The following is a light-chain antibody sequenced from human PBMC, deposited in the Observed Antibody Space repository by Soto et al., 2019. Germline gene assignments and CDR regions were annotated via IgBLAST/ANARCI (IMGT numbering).Light chain of an antibody. J-gene: IGKJ5*01. CDR2: AAS. CDR3: QQTYTALSIT. V-gene: IGKV1-39*01. CDR1: QSISSY. Sequence: DIQMTQSPSSLSASVGDRVTITCRASQSISSYLNWYQQKPGKAPKLLIYAASSLQNGVPSRFRGGGSGTDFTLTISNLQPEDFATYYCQQTYTALSITFGQGTRLEIK.